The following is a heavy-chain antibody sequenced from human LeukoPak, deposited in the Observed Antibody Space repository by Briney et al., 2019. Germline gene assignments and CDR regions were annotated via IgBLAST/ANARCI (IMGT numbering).Heavy chain of an antibody. CDR2: IRGSGGST. CDR1: GFTFSSYA. Sequence: GGSLRLSCAASGFTFSSYAMSWVRQAPGKGLEWVSAIRGSGGSTYYADSVKGRFTISRDNSKNTLYLQMNSLRAEDTAVYYCAKGIGSGSYYLFDYWGQGALVTVSS. CDR3: AKGIGSGSYYLFDY. D-gene: IGHD3-10*01. V-gene: IGHV3-23*01. J-gene: IGHJ4*02.